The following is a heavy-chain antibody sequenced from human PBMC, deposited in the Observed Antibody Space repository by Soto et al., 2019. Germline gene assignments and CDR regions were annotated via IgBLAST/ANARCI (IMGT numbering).Heavy chain of an antibody. Sequence: EVQLVESGGGLVQPGGSLRLSCAESGFTFSSYWMSWVRQAPGKGLEWVANIKQDETEKYYVDSVKGRFAISRDNGKNTLHLQMNSLRAEDTAVYYCARVRTENYYGMDVWGQGTTVTVSS. J-gene: IGHJ6*02. CDR3: ARVRTENYYGMDV. CDR1: GFTFSSYW. CDR2: IKQDETEK. V-gene: IGHV3-7*05.